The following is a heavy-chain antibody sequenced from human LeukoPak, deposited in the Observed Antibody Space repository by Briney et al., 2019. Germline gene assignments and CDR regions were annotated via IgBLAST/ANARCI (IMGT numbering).Heavy chain of an antibody. CDR1: GGSISSYY. Sequence: SETLSLTCTVSGGSISSYYWSWIRQPPGNGLEWIGYIYYSGSTNYNPSLKSRVTISVDTSKNQFSLKLSSVTAADTAVYYCARLIGEYYYDSSGYYYGAFDYWGQGTLVTVSS. V-gene: IGHV4-59*01. CDR2: IYYSGST. J-gene: IGHJ4*02. D-gene: IGHD3-22*01. CDR3: ARLIGEYYYDSSGYYYGAFDY.